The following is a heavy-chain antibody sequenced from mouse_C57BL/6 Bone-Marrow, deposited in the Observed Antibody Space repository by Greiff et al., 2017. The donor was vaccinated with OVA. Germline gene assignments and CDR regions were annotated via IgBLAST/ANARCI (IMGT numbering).Heavy chain of an antibody. Sequence: DVMLVESGGGLVQPKGSLKLSCAASGFSFNTYAMNWVRQAPGKGLEWVARIRSKSNNYATYYADSVKDRFTISRDDSESMLYLQMNNLKTEDTAMYYCVTVVYWYFDVWGTGTTVTVSS. D-gene: IGHD1-1*02. CDR1: GFSFNTYA. CDR2: IRSKSNNYAT. J-gene: IGHJ1*03. CDR3: VTVVYWYFDV. V-gene: IGHV10-1*01.